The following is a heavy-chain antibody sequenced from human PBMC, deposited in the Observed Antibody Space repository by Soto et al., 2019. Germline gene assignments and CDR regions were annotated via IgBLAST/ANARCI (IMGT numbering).Heavy chain of an antibody. V-gene: IGHV3-23*01. Sequence: EVQLLESGGGLVQPGGCLRLCCAASGFSFVNYAMTWVRQAPGKGLEWVSGLSGSGTSTYYADSVKGRFTISRDNSRDTLFLQMNSLTADDTAVYYCAKATTNGGWFNPFDSWGHGALVTVSS. J-gene: IGHJ4*01. CDR2: LSGSGTST. D-gene: IGHD6-19*01. CDR3: AKATTNGGWFNPFDS. CDR1: GFSFVNYA.